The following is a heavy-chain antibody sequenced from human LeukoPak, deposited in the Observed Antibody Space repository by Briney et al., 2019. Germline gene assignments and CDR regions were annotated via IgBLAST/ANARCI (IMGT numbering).Heavy chain of an antibody. CDR1: GFTFSSYW. V-gene: IGHV3-7*01. CDR2: IKQDGSEK. D-gene: IGHD5-12*01. Sequence: GGSLRLSCAASGFTFSSYWMSWVRQAPGKGLEWVANIKQDGSEKYYVDPVKGRFTISRDNAKNSLYLQMNSLRAEDTAVYYCARDILRYSGYDYYYYGMDVWGQGTTVTVSS. J-gene: IGHJ6*02. CDR3: ARDILRYSGYDYYYYGMDV.